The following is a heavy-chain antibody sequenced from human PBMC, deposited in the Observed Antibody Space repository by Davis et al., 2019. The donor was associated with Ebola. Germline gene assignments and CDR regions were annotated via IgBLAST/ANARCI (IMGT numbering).Heavy chain of an antibody. J-gene: IGHJ3*01. CDR2: AYPDNSES. CDR3: ARRAGPNTGYLMGDAFDV. V-gene: IGHV5-51*01. Sequence: PGGSLRLSCKASGYSFGNYWIGWVRQMPGKGLEWMGIAYPDNSESRYSPSFQGQVTISADKSMNTVYLQWSSLKASDIAIYYCARRAGPNTGYLMGDAFDVWGHGTMVTVSS. D-gene: IGHD5-12*01. CDR1: GYSFGNYW.